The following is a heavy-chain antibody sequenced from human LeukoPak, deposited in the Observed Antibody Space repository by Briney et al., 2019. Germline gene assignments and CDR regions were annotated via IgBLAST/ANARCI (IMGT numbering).Heavy chain of an antibody. CDR2: INPSGGST. CDR3: AREGFGSGWYGYYYYYGMDV. J-gene: IGHJ6*02. V-gene: IGHV1-46*01. Sequence: ASVKVSCKASGYTFTSYYMHWVRQAPGQGLEWMGIINPSGGSTSYAQKFQGRVTMTRDTSTSTVYMELSSLRSEDTAVYYCAREGFGSGWYGYYYYYGMDVWGQGTTVTVSS. D-gene: IGHD6-19*01. CDR1: GYTFTSYY.